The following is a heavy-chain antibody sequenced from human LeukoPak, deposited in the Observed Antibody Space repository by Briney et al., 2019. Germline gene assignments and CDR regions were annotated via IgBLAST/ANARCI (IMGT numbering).Heavy chain of an antibody. Sequence: SVKVSCKPSGFTFSTSAMKWGGQARGQPLEWMGRIVVGCGNTNFAQKFQGRVTFTRDMSTSTTYIELSGLRSDDTAVYYFAIALAATSVPIDSWGQGTLVTVSS. V-gene: IGHV1-58*02. CDR3: AIALAATSVPIDS. CDR1: GFTFSTSA. D-gene: IGHD6-19*01. CDR2: IVVGCGNT. J-gene: IGHJ5*01.